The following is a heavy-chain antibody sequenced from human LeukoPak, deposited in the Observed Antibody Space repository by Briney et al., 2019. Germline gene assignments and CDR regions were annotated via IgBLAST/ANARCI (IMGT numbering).Heavy chain of an antibody. J-gene: IGHJ4*02. CDR3: ARAIISSGSEFDY. D-gene: IGHD3-10*01. V-gene: IGHV1-2*04. Sequence: ASVKVSCKASGYTFTGYYMHWVRQAPGQGLEWMGWINPNSGGANYAQKFQGWVTMTRDTSISTAYMELSRLRSDDTAVYYCARAIISSGSEFDYWGQGTLVTVSS. CDR1: GYTFTGYY. CDR2: INPNSGGA.